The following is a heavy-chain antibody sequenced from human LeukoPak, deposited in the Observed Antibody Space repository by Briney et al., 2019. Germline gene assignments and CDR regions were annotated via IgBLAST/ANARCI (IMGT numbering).Heavy chain of an antibody. D-gene: IGHD6-19*01. V-gene: IGHV1-69*06. Sequence: SVKVSYKASGGTFSSYAISWVRQAPGQGLEWMGGIIPIFGTANYAQKFQGRVTITADKSTSTAYMELSSLRSEDTAVYYCARANSSGWYGGDWFDPWGQGTLVTVSS. CDR2: IIPIFGTA. J-gene: IGHJ5*02. CDR1: GGTFSSYA. CDR3: ARANSSGWYGGDWFDP.